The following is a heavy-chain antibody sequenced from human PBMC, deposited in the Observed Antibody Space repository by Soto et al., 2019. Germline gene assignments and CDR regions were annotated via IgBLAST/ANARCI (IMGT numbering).Heavy chain of an antibody. CDR2: IIPIFGTA. CDR1: GGTFSSYA. CDR3: ARDFRLVIDP. D-gene: IGHD2-21*01. V-gene: IGHV1-69*06. J-gene: IGHJ5*02. Sequence: WASVEVSCEASGGTFSSYAISWVRRAPGQGLEWMGGIIPIFGTANYAQEFQGRVTITADKSTSTAYMELSSLRSEDTAVYYCARDFRLVIDPWGQGTLVTVSS.